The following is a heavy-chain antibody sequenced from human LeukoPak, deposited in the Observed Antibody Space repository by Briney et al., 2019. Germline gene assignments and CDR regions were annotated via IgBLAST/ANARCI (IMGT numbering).Heavy chain of an antibody. CDR1: GYTFTSYG. D-gene: IGHD3-3*01. Sequence: ASVKVSCKASGYTFTSYGISWVRQAPGQGLEWMGGIIPIFGIANYAQKFQGRVTITTDESTSTAYMELSSLRSEDTAVYYCARDFPFGDLKRFDPWGQGTLVTVSS. CDR3: ARDFPFGDLKRFDP. V-gene: IGHV1-69*05. CDR2: IIPIFGIA. J-gene: IGHJ5*02.